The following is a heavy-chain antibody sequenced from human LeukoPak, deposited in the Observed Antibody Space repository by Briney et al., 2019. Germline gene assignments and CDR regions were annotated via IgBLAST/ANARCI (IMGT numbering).Heavy chain of an antibody. J-gene: IGHJ4*02. CDR3: AKGRGWLQFFDY. Sequence: GGTLRLSCAASGFTFSSYGMSWVRQAPGKGLEWVSTISGSGGSTYYADSVKGRFTISRDNSKNTLYLQMNSLRAEDTAVYYCAKGRGWLQFFDYWGQGTLVTVSS. D-gene: IGHD5-24*01. CDR2: ISGSGGST. CDR1: GFTFSSYG. V-gene: IGHV3-23*01.